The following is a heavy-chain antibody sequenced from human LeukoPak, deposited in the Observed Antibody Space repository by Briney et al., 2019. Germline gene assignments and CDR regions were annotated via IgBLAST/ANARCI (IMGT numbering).Heavy chain of an antibody. D-gene: IGHD3-10*01. CDR2: INHSGST. J-gene: IGHJ4*02. CDR1: GGSFSAYY. CDR3: ARGAIEGIDY. V-gene: IGHV4-34*01. Sequence: SETLSLTCAVSGGSFSAYYWTWIRQPPGKGLEWIGEINHSGSTNYNPSLKSRVTISVDTSKNQFSLKLSSVTAADTAVYYCARGAIEGIDYWGQGTLVTVSS.